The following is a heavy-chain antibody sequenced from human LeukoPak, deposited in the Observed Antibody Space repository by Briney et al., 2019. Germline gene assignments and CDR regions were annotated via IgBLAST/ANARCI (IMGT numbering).Heavy chain of an antibody. J-gene: IGHJ6*02. D-gene: IGHD3-22*01. CDR1: GYTFSSYS. CDR2: ISSSSSYI. CDR3: ARDIMIVVVITKDYYGMDV. V-gene: IGHV3-21*01. Sequence: GGSLRLSCAASGYTFSSYSMNWVRQAPGKGLEWVSSISSSSSYIYYADSVKGRFTISRDNAKNSLYPQMNSLRAEDTAVYYCARDIMIVVVITKDYYGMDVWGQGTTVTVSS.